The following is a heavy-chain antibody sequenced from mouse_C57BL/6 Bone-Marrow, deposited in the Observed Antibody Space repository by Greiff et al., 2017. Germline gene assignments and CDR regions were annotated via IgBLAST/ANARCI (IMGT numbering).Heavy chain of an antibody. V-gene: IGHV1-12*01. Sequence: QVQLQQSGAELVRPGASVKMSCKASGYTFTSDNMHWVKQTPRQGLEWIGVIYPGNGDTSYNQTFKGKATLTVDKSSSTAYLQLSSLPSEGSAVYFSAISEITTVVYFDYWGQGTTLTVSS. CDR1: GYTFTSDN. D-gene: IGHD1-1*01. CDR3: AISEITTVVYFDY. CDR2: IYPGNGDT. J-gene: IGHJ2*01.